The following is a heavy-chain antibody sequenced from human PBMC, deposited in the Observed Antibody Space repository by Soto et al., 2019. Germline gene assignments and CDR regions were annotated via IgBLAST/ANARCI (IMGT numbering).Heavy chain of an antibody. CDR3: ARGRYQVLSDGMDV. Sequence: QVQLVQSGAEVKKPGASVKVSCKASGFTFSDYYMHWVREAPGQGLEWMGWLNPKSGGTTYAQKFQGRLTLSRNTSINTAYMELSRLSIDDTALYYCARGRYQVLSDGMDVWGQGTTVTVSS. J-gene: IGHJ6*02. V-gene: IGHV1-2*02. CDR2: LNPKSGGT. CDR1: GFTFSDYY. D-gene: IGHD2-2*01.